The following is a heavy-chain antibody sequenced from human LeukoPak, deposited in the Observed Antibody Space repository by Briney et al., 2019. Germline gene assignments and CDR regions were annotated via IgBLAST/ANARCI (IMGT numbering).Heavy chain of an antibody. Sequence: SETLSLTCSVSGYSISSAYYWGWIRQPPGKGLEWIGTMYHSGSTNYNPSLKSRVTISVDTSKNQFSLKLSSVAAADTAVYYCARGYWVDPWGQGTLVTVSS. V-gene: IGHV4-38-2*02. CDR3: ARGYWVDP. J-gene: IGHJ5*02. CDR2: MYHSGST. CDR1: GYSISSAYY.